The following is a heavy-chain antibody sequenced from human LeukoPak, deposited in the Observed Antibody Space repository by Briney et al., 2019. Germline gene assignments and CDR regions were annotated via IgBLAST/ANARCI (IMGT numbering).Heavy chain of an antibody. Sequence: GGSLRLSCAASGFTFSSYGMSWVRQAPGKGLEWVSAISGSGGSTYYADSVKGRFTISRDNSKNTLYLQMNSLRAEDTAIYYCARDDRGYYYFDYWGQGTLVTVSS. J-gene: IGHJ4*02. D-gene: IGHD3-22*01. V-gene: IGHV3-23*01. CDR2: ISGSGGST. CDR1: GFTFSSYG. CDR3: ARDDRGYYYFDY.